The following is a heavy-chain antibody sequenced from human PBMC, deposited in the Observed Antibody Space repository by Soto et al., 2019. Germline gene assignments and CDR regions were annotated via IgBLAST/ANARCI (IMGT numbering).Heavy chain of an antibody. J-gene: IGHJ6*02. CDR1: GGTFSIYA. CDR2: INPNSGGT. Sequence: ASVKVSCKTSGGTFSIYAISWVRQAPGQGLEWMGWINPNSGGTNYAQKFQGWVTMTRDTSISTAYMELSRLRSDDTAVYYCARVGGITMVRGPSTGYYYGMDLWGQGTTVTVSS. CDR3: ARVGGITMVRGPSTGYYYGMDL. V-gene: IGHV1-2*04. D-gene: IGHD3-10*01.